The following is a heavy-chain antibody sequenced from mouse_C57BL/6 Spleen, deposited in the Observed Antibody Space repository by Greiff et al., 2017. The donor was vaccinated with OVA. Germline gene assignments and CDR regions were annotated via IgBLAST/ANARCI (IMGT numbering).Heavy chain of an antibody. J-gene: IGHJ4*01. D-gene: IGHD4-1*01. CDR2: IDPSDSYT. V-gene: IGHV1-69*01. Sequence: VKLMESGAELVMPGASVKLSCKASGYTFTSYWMHWVKQRPGQGLEWIGEIDPSDSYTNYNQKFKGKSTLTVDKSSSTAYMQLSSLTSEDSAVYYCARSGLGYAMDYWGQGTSVTVSS. CDR3: ARSGLGYAMDY. CDR1: GYTFTSYW.